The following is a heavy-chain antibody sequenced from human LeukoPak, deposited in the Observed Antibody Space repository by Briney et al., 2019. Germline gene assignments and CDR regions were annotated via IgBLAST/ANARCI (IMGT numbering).Heavy chain of an antibody. D-gene: IGHD3-9*01. V-gene: IGHV4-34*01. Sequence: PSGTLSLTCGVYGGSFSGYFWTWIRQSPGKGLEWIGEINHSGSSNYNPSLKSRVTISVDTSKNQFSLNLSSVTAADTGVYYCAREGNYDILTGPFDYWGQGTLVTVSS. CDR2: INHSGSS. CDR1: GGSFSGYF. J-gene: IGHJ4*02. CDR3: AREGNYDILTGPFDY.